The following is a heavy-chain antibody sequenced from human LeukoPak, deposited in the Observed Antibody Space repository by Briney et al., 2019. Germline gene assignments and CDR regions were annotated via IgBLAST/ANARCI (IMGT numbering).Heavy chain of an antibody. CDR3: AKDQSAITMVRGVIHYGMDV. V-gene: IGHV3-23*01. CDR2: ISGSGGST. Sequence: GGSLRLSCAASGFTFSSYAMSWVRQAPGKGLEWVSAISGSGGSTYYVDSVKGRFTISRDNSKNTLYLQMNSLRAEDTAVYYCAKDQSAITMVRGVIHYGMDVWGQGTTVTVSS. CDR1: GFTFSSYA. J-gene: IGHJ6*02. D-gene: IGHD3-10*01.